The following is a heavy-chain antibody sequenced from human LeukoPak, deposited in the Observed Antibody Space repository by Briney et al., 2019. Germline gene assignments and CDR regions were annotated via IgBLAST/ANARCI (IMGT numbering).Heavy chain of an antibody. J-gene: IGHJ4*02. Sequence: GSLRLSCAASGFTFSSYEMNWVRQAPGKGLEWVAVMSYDGSNKYYADSVKGRFTISRDNSKNTLYLQMNSLRAEDTAVYYCAKDGPYSGSYGVDLDYFDYWGQGTLVTVSS. CDR1: GFTFSSYE. V-gene: IGHV3-30*18. CDR2: MSYDGSNK. CDR3: AKDGPYSGSYGVDLDYFDY. D-gene: IGHD1-26*01.